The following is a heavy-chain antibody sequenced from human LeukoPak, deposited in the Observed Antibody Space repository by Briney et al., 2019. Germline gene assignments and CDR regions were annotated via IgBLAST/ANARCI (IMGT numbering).Heavy chain of an antibody. V-gene: IGHV3-74*01. J-gene: IGHJ2*01. CDR3: ARSPENYDVLAGYYGWYFDL. CDR2: INSDGRTT. Sequence: PGGSLRLSCATPGFTFTNYWMVWVRQAPGKGLVWVSRINSDGRTTNYADSVKGRFTTSRDNAKNTLYLQMKSLRAEDTAVYYCARSPENYDVLAGYYGWYFDLWGRGTLVTVSS. CDR1: GFTFTNYW. D-gene: IGHD3-9*01.